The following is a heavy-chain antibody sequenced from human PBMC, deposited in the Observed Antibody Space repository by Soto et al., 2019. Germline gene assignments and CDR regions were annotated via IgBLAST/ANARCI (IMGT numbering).Heavy chain of an antibody. D-gene: IGHD1-1*01. CDR3: ARDQLEGNWFYP. V-gene: IGHV4-30-2*01. J-gene: IGHJ5*02. CDR2: IYHSGST. CDR1: GGSISNGGYS. Sequence: QLQLQESGSGLVRPSQTLSLTCAVSGGSISNGGYSWNWILQPPGKGLEWIGYIYHSGSTLYNPSLKSRVTLSVDKSKNQFSLKLSSVTAADTAVYYCARDQLEGNWFYPWGQGTLVTVSS.